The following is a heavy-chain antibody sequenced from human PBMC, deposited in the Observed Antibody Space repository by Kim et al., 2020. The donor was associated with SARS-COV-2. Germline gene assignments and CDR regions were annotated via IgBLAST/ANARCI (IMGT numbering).Heavy chain of an antibody. D-gene: IGHD3-16*01. V-gene: IGHV1-18*01. Sequence: ASVKVSCKTSGYIFSSYDFNWVRQAPGQGLEWMGWINPKKGDTNYIQNFQDRVIMTRDSSTSTAYMELRSLKSDDTAMYFCVRGPWGEFNEYRGEGALVT. CDR3: VRGPWGEFNEY. CDR2: INPKKGDT. CDR1: GYIFSSYD. J-gene: IGHJ4*02.